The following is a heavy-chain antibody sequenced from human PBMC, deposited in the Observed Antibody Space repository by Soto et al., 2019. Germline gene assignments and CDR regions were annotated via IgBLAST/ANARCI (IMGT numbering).Heavy chain of an antibody. CDR3: ARARYGTNGVCYSTFDY. CDR1: GYTFTSYY. CDR2: INPSGGST. Sequence: ASVKVSCKASGYTFTSYYMHWVRQAPGQGLEWMGIINPSGGSTSYAQKFQGRVTMTRDTSTSTVYMELSSLRSEDTAVYYCARARYGTNGVCYSTFDYWGQGTLVTVSS. J-gene: IGHJ4*02. D-gene: IGHD2-8*01. V-gene: IGHV1-46*03.